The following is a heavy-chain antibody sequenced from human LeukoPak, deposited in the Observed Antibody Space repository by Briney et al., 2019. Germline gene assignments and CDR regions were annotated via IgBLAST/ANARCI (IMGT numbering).Heavy chain of an antibody. D-gene: IGHD3-10*01. J-gene: IGHJ4*02. Sequence: GGSLRLSCAASGFTFSSYSMNWVRQAPGKGLEWLSYISNSGASIYYADSVRGRFTISRDNAKNSLYLQMNSLSAEDTAIYYCARDLASSDSYPFDYWGQGTLVTVSS. CDR1: GFTFSSYS. CDR3: ARDLASSDSYPFDY. V-gene: IGHV3-48*01. CDR2: ISNSGASI.